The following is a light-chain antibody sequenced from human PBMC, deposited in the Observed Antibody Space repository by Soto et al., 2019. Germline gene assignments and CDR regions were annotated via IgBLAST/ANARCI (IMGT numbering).Light chain of an antibody. Sequence: EIVLTHSPATLSLSPCERATLSSGASQSVSSSYLAWYQQKPGLAPRLLIYDASSRATGIPDRFSGSGSGTDFTLTISRLEPEDFAVYYCQQYGSSPPTFGQGTKVDIK. CDR1: QSVSSSY. CDR2: DAS. V-gene: IGKV3D-20*01. CDR3: QQYGSSPPT. J-gene: IGKJ1*01.